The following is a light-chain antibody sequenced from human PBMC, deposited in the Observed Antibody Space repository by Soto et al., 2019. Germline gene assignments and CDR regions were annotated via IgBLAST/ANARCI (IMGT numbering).Light chain of an antibody. CDR2: SNN. CDR3: SAWDDGLSGWV. Sequence: VLTQPPSASGTPGQRVTISCSGSSSNIGSNYVYWYQQFPGTAPKLLIFSNNQRSSGVPDRLSGSKSGTSASLAISGLRSEDEADYYCSAWDDGLSGWVFGGGTKLTVL. CDR1: SSNIGSNY. V-gene: IGLV1-47*02. J-gene: IGLJ3*02.